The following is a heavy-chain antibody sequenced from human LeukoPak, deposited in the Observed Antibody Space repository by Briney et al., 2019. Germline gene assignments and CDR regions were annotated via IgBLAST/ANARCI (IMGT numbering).Heavy chain of an antibody. CDR1: GFTFSNYG. V-gene: IGHV3-30*02. J-gene: IGHJ4*02. Sequence: GGSLRLSCAASGFTFSNYGMHWVRQAPGKGLEWVAFIRYDGSNKYYADSVKGRFTISRDDAENSLYLQMNSLRDEDTAVYYCARDRGYSSYDYWGQGTMVTVSS. D-gene: IGHD6-19*01. CDR2: IRYDGSNK. CDR3: ARDRGYSSYDY.